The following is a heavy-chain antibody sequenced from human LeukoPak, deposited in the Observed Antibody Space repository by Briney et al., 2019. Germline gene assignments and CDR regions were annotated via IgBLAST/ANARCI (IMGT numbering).Heavy chain of an antibody. D-gene: IGHD1-26*01. CDR1: GYTFTSYG. Sequence: ASVKVSCKASGYTFTSYGISWVRQAPGQGLEWKGWISAYNGNTNYAQKLQGRVTMTADTSTSTAYMELRSLRSDDTAVYYCARDRGQYSGSYLDYWGQGTLVTVSS. CDR3: ARDRGQYSGSYLDY. V-gene: IGHV1-18*01. J-gene: IGHJ4*02. CDR2: ISAYNGNT.